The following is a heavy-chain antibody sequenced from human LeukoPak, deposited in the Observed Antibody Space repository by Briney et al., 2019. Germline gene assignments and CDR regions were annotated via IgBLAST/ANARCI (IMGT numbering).Heavy chain of an antibody. V-gene: IGHV1-69*05. CDR1: GGTFSSYA. CDR3: ARFWLGSYYFDY. CDR2: IIPIFGTA. Sequence: SVKVSCKASGGTFSSYAISWVRQAPGQGLEWMGRIIPIFGTANYAQKFQGRVTITTDESTSTAYMELSSLRSEDTAVYYCARFWLGSYYFDYWGQGTLVTVSS. J-gene: IGHJ4*02. D-gene: IGHD3-10*01.